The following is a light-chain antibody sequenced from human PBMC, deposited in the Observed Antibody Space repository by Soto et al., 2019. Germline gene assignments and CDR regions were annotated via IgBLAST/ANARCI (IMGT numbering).Light chain of an antibody. CDR1: QSVLYSSNNKHY. CDR2: WAS. Sequence: DIVMTQSPDSLAVSLGERATINCKSSQSVLYSSNNKHYLAWYQQKPGQPPKLLIYWASTRESGVPDRFSGRGSGTDFTLTISSLQAEDVAVYYCQQYYSTPPAFGPGTKVDIK. CDR3: QQYYSTPPA. V-gene: IGKV4-1*01. J-gene: IGKJ3*01.